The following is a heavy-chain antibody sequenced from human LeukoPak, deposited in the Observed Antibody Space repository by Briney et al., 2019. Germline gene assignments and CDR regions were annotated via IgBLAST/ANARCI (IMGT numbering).Heavy chain of an antibody. CDR3: ARGSGYSSSVPIDY. J-gene: IGHJ4*02. V-gene: IGHV3-21*01. Sequence: GGSLRLSCAASGFPFSSYSMNWVRQAPGKGLEWVSSISSSSSYIYYADSVKGRFTISRDNAKNSLYLQMNSLRAEDTAVYYCARGSGYSSSVPIDYWGQGTLVTVSS. D-gene: IGHD6-13*01. CDR2: ISSSSSYI. CDR1: GFPFSSYS.